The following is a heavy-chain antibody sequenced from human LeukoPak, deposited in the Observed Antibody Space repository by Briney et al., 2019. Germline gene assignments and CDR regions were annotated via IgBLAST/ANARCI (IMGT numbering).Heavy chain of an antibody. J-gene: IGHJ6*03. CDR3: ARGATMVRGVITPYYYYYMDV. D-gene: IGHD3-10*01. Sequence: ASVTVSCKASGYTFTSYGISWVRQAPGQGLEWMGWISAYNGNTNYAQKLQGRVTMTTDTSTSTAYVELRSLRSDDTAVYYCARGATMVRGVITPYYYYYMDVWGKGTTVTVSS. CDR2: ISAYNGNT. V-gene: IGHV1-18*01. CDR1: GYTFTSYG.